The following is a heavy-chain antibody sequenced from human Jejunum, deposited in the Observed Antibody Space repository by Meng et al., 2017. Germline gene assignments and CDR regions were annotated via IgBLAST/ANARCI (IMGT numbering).Heavy chain of an antibody. CDR1: GFTFSTYW. Sequence: GESLKISCAASGFTFSTYWMYWVRQAPGKGLVWVGRVNEDGITTNYADPVQGRFTISRDNGRNMLYLQTNNLGVEDTAVYYCARAIPGGHGFAIWGQGTLVTVSS. J-gene: IGHJ3*02. CDR3: ARAIPGGHGFAI. D-gene: IGHD2-2*02. V-gene: IGHV3-74*01. CDR2: VNEDGITT.